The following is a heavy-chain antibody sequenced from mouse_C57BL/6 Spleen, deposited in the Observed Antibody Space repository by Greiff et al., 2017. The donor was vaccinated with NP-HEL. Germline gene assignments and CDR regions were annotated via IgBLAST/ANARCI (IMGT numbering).Heavy chain of an antibody. CDR2: IDPSDSET. Sequence: HVQLQQPGAELVRPGSSVKLSCKASGYTFTSYWMHWVKQRPIQGLEWIGNIDPSDSETHYNQKFKDKATLTVDKSSSTAYMQLSSLTSEDSAVYYCARRGDYDGDYFDYWGQGTTLTVSS. CDR3: ARRGDYDGDYFDY. V-gene: IGHV1-52*01. J-gene: IGHJ2*01. CDR1: GYTFTSYW. D-gene: IGHD2-4*01.